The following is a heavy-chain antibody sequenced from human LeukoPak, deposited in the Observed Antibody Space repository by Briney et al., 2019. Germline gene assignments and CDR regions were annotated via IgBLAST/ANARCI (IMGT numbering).Heavy chain of an antibody. V-gene: IGHV4-59*01. CDR3: ARDCKSGGSCYFNWYFDL. CDR2: IYYSGST. D-gene: IGHD2-15*01. J-gene: IGHJ2*01. Sequence: SETLSLTCTVSGGSISSYYWSWIRQPPGKGLEWIGYIYYSGSTNYNPSLKSRVTISVDTSKNQFSLKLSSVTAADTAVYYCARDCKSGGSCYFNWYFDLWGRGTLVTVSS. CDR1: GGSISSYY.